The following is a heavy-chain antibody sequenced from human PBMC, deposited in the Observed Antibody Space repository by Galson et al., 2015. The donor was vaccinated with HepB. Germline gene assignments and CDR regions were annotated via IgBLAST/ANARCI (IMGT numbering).Heavy chain of an antibody. Sequence: SETLSLTCTVSGGSISSSSYYWGWIRQPPGKGLEWIGRIYSSGSTNYNPSLTSRVTVSLDTSENHFSLKLSSVTAADTAVYYCARHTRLLSFGERDVWGQGTTVTVSS. J-gene: IGHJ6*02. CDR1: GGSISSSSYY. CDR3: ARHTRLLSFGERDV. CDR2: IYSSGST. D-gene: IGHD3-10*01. V-gene: IGHV4-39*01.